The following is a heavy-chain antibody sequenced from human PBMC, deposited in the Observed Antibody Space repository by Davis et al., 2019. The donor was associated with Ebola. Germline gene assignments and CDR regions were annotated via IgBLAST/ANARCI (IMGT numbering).Heavy chain of an antibody. CDR3: ARGRAGRGYSASSH. J-gene: IGHJ4*02. Sequence: PGGSLRLSCAASGFTFRSYGMHWVRQAPGKGLEWVAVTSYDGRNKYYADSVKVRFTISRDNSKNTLYLQMNSLRAEDTAVYYCARGRAGRGYSASSHWGQGTLVTVSS. CDR2: TSYDGRNK. CDR1: GFTFRSYG. D-gene: IGHD5-18*01. V-gene: IGHV3-30*03.